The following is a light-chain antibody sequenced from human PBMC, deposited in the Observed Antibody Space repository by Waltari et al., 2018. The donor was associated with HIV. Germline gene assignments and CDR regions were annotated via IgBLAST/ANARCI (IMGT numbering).Light chain of an antibody. V-gene: IGKV1-5*03. CDR2: LAS. J-gene: IGKJ2*01. CDR3: QQFETYSI. Sequence: DIRMTQSPSTLSASIGDRVTLTCRSSQNIGNFLAWYPQKPGKAPKLLISLASRLERWVPSRFSGSGACSDFTLTISGLQYEDFATYYCQQFETYSIFGQGTRLE. CDR1: QNIGNF.